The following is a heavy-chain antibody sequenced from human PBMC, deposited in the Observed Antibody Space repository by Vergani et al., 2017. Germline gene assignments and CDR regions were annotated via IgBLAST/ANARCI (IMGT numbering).Heavy chain of an antibody. CDR3: ASMSCSSTSCYGSYYYYYMDV. V-gene: IGHV1-18*01. Sequence: QVQLVQSGAEVKKPGASVKVSCKASGYTFTSYGISWVRQAPGQGLEWMGWISAYNGNTNYAQKLQGRVTMTTDTSTSTAYMELRSLRSDDTAVYYCASMSCSSTSCYGSYYYYYMDVWGKGTTVTVSS. J-gene: IGHJ6*03. CDR1: GYTFTSYG. D-gene: IGHD2-2*01. CDR2: ISAYNGNT.